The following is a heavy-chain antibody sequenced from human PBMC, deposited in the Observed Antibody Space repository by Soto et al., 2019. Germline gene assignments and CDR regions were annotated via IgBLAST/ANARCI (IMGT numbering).Heavy chain of an antibody. CDR3: ARDLGYSSSWGAFDP. D-gene: IGHD6-13*01. CDR1: GFTFSSYG. CDR2: IWYDGSNK. V-gene: IGHV3-33*01. J-gene: IGHJ5*02. Sequence: GSLRLSCAASGFTFSSYGMHWVRQAPGKGLEWVAVIWYDGSNKYYADSVKGRFTISRDNSKNTLYLQMNSLRAEDTAVYYCARDLGYSSSWGAFDPWGQGTLVTVSS.